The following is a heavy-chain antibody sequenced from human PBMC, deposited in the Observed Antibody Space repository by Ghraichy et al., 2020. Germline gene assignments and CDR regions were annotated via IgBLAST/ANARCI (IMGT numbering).Heavy chain of an antibody. V-gene: IGHV1-2*06. D-gene: IGHD4-17*01. CDR1: GYTFTGYY. Sequence: ASVKVSCKASGYTFTGYYMHWVRQAPGQGLEWMGRINPNSGGTNYAQKFQGRVTMTRDTSISTAYMELSRLRSDDTAVYYCARSTSTVTTGYYYYMDVWGKGTTVTVSS. CDR3: ARSTSTVTTGYYYYMDV. CDR2: INPNSGGT. J-gene: IGHJ6*03.